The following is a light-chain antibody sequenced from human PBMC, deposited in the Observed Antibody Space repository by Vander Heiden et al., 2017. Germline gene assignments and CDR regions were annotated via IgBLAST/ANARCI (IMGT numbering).Light chain of an antibody. CDR3: QQYSTYPWT. CDR1: QTINNW. J-gene: IGKJ1*01. CDR2: KAS. V-gene: IGKV1-5*03. Sequence: DIQITQSPSTLSASVGDRVTITCRASQTINNWLAWYQQKPGKAPKVLIYKASSLESGVPSRFSGSGSGTEFTLTISSLQPDDFATYYCQQYSTYPWTFGQGTKVEVK.